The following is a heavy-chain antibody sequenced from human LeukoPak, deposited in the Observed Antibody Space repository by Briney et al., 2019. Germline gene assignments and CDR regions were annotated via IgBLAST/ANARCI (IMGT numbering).Heavy chain of an antibody. V-gene: IGHV3-30*18. CDR3: AKDGQQLARYYFDY. D-gene: IGHD6-13*01. J-gene: IGHJ4*02. Sequence: GRSLRLSCAASGFTFSSYGMHRVRQAPGKGLEWVAVISYDGSNKYYADSVKGRFTISRDNSKNTLYLQMNSPRAEDTAVYYCAKDGQQLARYYFDYWGQGTLVTVSS. CDR1: GFTFSSYG. CDR2: ISYDGSNK.